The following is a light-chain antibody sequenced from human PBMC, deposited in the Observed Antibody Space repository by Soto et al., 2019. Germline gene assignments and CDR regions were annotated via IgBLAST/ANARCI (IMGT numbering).Light chain of an antibody. CDR3: SSYTTCNSRQIV. CDR1: SSDVGGYNY. J-gene: IGLJ1*01. V-gene: IGLV2-14*03. Sequence: QSALTQPASVSGSPGQSITICCTGTSSDVGGYNYVSWYQHHPGKAPKLIIYDVTNRPSGVSNPVSGSKSGNTASLTISGLQPEDEADYYCSSYTTCNSRQIVVGTGTKVTVL. CDR2: DVT.